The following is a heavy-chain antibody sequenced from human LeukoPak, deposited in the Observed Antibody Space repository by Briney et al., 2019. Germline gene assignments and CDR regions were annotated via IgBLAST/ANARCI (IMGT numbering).Heavy chain of an antibody. V-gene: IGHV3-23*01. CDR2: ISGSGGST. J-gene: IGHJ4*02. CDR3: AGRSGAKDY. D-gene: IGHD1-26*01. Sequence: GGSLRLSCAASGFTVSSNYMSWVRQAPGKGLEWVSAISGSGGSTYYADSVKGRFTISRDNSKNTLYLQMNSLRAEDTAVYYCAGRSGAKDYWGQGTLVTVSS. CDR1: GFTVSSNY.